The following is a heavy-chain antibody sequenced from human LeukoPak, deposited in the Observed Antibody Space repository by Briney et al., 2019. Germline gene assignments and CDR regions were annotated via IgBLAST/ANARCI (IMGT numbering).Heavy chain of an antibody. V-gene: IGHV3-49*03. J-gene: IGHJ4*02. Sequence: GGSLRLSCAASGFTFGDYAMSWFGQAPGKGLEWLSFIRSKAYGGTTEYAASVKGRFTISRDDSKSIDYLQMNSLKTEDTAVYYCIRDGYSYGYDPLGDYWGQGTLVTVSS. CDR3: IRDGYSYGYDPLGDY. D-gene: IGHD5-18*01. CDR2: IRSKAYGGTT. CDR1: GFTFGDYA.